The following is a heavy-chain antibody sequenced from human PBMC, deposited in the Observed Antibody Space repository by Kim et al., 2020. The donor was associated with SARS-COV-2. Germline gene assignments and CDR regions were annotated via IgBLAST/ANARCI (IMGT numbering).Heavy chain of an antibody. CDR3: GRHDGFDP. CDR2: T. V-gene: IGHV3-66*04. Sequence: TFYADSVKGRFTISRDSSKNTLDLQMNSLRVEDTAVYYCGRHDGFDPWGQGTLVTVSS. J-gene: IGHJ5*02.